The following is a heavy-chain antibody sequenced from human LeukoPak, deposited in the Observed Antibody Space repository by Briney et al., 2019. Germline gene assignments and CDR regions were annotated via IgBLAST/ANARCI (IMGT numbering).Heavy chain of an antibody. CDR2: IYYSGST. CDR3: ARQREDCGGDCYLDY. J-gene: IGHJ4*02. CDR1: GGSITSSSYY. D-gene: IGHD2-21*02. V-gene: IGHV4-39*01. Sequence: SETLSPTCTVSGGSITSSSYYWGWIRQPPGKGLGWIGSIYYSGSTYYNPSLKSRVTISVGTSKNQFSLKLSSVTAADTAVYYCARQREDCGGDCYLDYWGQGTLVTVSS.